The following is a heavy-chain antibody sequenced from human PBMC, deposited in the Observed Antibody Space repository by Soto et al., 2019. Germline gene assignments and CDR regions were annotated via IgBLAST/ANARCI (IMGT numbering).Heavy chain of an antibody. CDR1: GGTFSSYA. D-gene: IGHD3-22*01. J-gene: IGHJ6*02. CDR2: IIPIFGTA. Sequence: SVNVSCKXSGGTFSSYAISWVRQAPGQGLEWMGGIIPIFGTANYAQKFQGRVTITADKSTSTAYMELSSLRSEDTAVYYCARPYYYDSSGYPDLDYYYYYGMDVWGQGTTVTAP. CDR3: ARPYYYDSSGYPDLDYYYYYGMDV. V-gene: IGHV1-69*06.